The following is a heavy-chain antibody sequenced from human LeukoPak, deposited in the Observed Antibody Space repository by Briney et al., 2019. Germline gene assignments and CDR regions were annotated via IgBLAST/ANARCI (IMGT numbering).Heavy chain of an antibody. V-gene: IGHV3-53*01. Sequence: HPGGSLRLSCTVSGFTVSSNSMSWVRQAPGKGLEWVSFIYSDNAHYSDSVKGRFTISRDNSKNTLYLQMNSLRAEDTAVYYCARLPPGRWLRYWYFDLWGRGTLVTVSS. D-gene: IGHD5-24*01. CDR3: ARLPPGRWLRYWYFDL. CDR1: GFTVSSNS. J-gene: IGHJ2*01. CDR2: IYSDNA.